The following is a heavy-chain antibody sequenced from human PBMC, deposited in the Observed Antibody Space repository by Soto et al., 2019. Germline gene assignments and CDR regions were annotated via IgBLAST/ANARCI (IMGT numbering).Heavy chain of an antibody. J-gene: IGHJ6*02. CDR1: GYTFSTSG. CDR2: ISTSNAKT. CDR3: ATTSHHDYESTGYYDYGMDV. V-gene: IGHV1-18*01. D-gene: IGHD3-22*01. Sequence: ASVKVSCKSSGYTFSTSGITWVRQAPGQGLEWMGWISTSNAKTRYAEKVQGRVTMTADTPTTTGYMELRSLISDDTAVYYCATTSHHDYESTGYYDYGMDVWGQGTTVTVSS.